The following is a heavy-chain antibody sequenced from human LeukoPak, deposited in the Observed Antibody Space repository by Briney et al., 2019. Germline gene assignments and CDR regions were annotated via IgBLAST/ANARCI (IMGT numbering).Heavy chain of an antibody. J-gene: IGHJ4*02. CDR2: IESKTDGGTT. V-gene: IGHV3-15*04. CDR3: TTDRNDILTAQGVDY. Sequence: PGGSLRLSCAVSGFSFSDAWMSWVRQTPGKGLEWVGRIESKTDGGTTDYAAPVKGRFTISRDDSKNTLYLQMNSLKTEDTAVYYCTTDRNDILTAQGVDYWGQGTLVTVSS. D-gene: IGHD3-9*01. CDR1: GFSFSDAW.